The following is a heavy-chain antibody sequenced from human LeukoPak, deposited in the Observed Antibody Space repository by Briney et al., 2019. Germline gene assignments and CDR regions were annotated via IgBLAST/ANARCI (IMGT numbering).Heavy chain of an antibody. Sequence: SETLSLTCTVSGGSISSYYWSWIRQPPGKGLEWIGYIYTSGSTNYNPSLKSRVTISVDTSKNQFSLKLSSVTAADTAVYYCAREWLSSRGWSDPWGQGTLVTVSS. D-gene: IGHD3-3*01. V-gene: IGHV4-4*09. J-gene: IGHJ5*02. CDR2: IYTSGST. CDR1: GGSISSYY. CDR3: AREWLSSRGWSDP.